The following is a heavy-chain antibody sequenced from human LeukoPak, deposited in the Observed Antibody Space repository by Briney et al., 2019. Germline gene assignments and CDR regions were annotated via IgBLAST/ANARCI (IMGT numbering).Heavy chain of an antibody. CDR1: GGTFNNYA. J-gene: IGHJ4*02. V-gene: IGHV1-69*04. CDR3: ARDSVLGCGGDCYTHFDY. Sequence: SVKVSCKASGGTFNNYAFSWVRQAPGQGLEWMGRIVPILGIANYAQKFQGRVTITADKSTSTAYMELSSLGSEDTAVYYCARDSVLGCGGDCYTHFDYWGQGTLVTVSS. D-gene: IGHD2-21*02. CDR2: IVPILGIA.